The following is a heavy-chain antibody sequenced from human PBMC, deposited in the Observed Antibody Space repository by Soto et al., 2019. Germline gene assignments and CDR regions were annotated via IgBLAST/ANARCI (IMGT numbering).Heavy chain of an antibody. J-gene: IGHJ4*02. CDR2: INAGNGNT. V-gene: IGHV1-3*05. CDR1: GYTFTSYA. Sequence: QVQLVQSGAEEKKPGASVKVSCKASGYTFTSYAMHWVRQAPGQRLEGMGWINAGNGNTKYSQKSQGRVTITRDTAASTAYMELSSLRSEDTAVYYCAMSVVVVTALGYWGQGTLVTVSS. D-gene: IGHD2-21*02. CDR3: AMSVVVVTALGY.